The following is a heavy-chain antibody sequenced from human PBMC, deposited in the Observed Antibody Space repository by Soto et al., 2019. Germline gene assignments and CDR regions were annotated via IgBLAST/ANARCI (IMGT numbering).Heavy chain of an antibody. Sequence: GGSLRLSCAASGFTFSSYGMHWVRQAPGKGLEWVAVISYDGSNKYYADSVKGRFTISRDNSKNTLYLQMNSLRAEDTAVYYCAKGCRSTSCSWGQGTLVTVSS. CDR2: ISYDGSNK. CDR3: AKGCRSTSCS. CDR1: GFTFSSYG. J-gene: IGHJ5*02. V-gene: IGHV3-30*18. D-gene: IGHD2-2*01.